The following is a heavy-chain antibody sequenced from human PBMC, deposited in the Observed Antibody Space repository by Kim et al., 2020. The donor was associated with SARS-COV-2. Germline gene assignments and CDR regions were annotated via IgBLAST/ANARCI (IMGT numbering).Heavy chain of an antibody. Sequence: SETLSLTCTVSGGSISSYYWSWIRQPPGKGLEWIGYIYYSGSTNYNPSLKSRVTISVDTSKNQFSLKLSSVTAADTAVYYCARDRSYYYDSSGYYPSWDYYGMDVWGQGTTVTVSS. V-gene: IGHV4-59*01. D-gene: IGHD3-22*01. CDR1: GGSISSYY. J-gene: IGHJ6*02. CDR2: IYYSGST. CDR3: ARDRSYYYDSSGYYPSWDYYGMDV.